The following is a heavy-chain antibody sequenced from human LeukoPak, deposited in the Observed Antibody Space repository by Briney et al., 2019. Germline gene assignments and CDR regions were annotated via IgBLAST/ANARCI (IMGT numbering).Heavy chain of an antibody. D-gene: IGHD3-16*02. Sequence: SETLSLTCTVSGGSISSSSYYWGWIRQPPGKGLEWIGSIYYSGSTYYNPSLKSRVTISVDTSKNQFSLKLSSVTAADTAVYYCARRVQVLSYYYYYHMDVWGKGTTVTVSS. CDR1: GGSISSSSYY. CDR2: IYYSGST. CDR3: ARRVQVLSYYYYYHMDV. J-gene: IGHJ6*03. V-gene: IGHV4-39*01.